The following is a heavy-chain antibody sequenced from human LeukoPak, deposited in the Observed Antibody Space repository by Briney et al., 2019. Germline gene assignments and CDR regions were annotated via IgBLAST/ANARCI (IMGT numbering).Heavy chain of an antibody. V-gene: IGHV4-34*01. CDR3: ARGSSNLIYDFWSGYRYYFDY. D-gene: IGHD3-3*01. J-gene: IGHJ4*02. CDR1: GGSFSGYY. CDR2: INHSGST. Sequence: SETLSLTCVVYGGSFSGYYWSWIRQPPGKGLEWIGEINHSGSTNYNPSLKSRVTISVDTSKNQFSLKLSSVTAADTAVYYCARGSSNLIYDFWSGYRYYFDYWGQGTLVTVSS.